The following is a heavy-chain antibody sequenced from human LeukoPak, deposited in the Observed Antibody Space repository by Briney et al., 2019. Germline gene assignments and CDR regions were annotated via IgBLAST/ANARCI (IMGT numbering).Heavy chain of an antibody. CDR3: ATDPSWSVQLEPNYYYGMDV. D-gene: IGHD1-1*01. J-gene: IGHJ6*01. CDR1: GYTLTELS. CDR2: FDPEDGET. Sequence: ASVKVSCKVSGYTLTELSMHWVRQAPGKGLEWVGGFDPEDGETIYAQKFQGRVTMTEDTSTDTAYMELSSLRSEDTAVYYCATDPSWSVQLEPNYYYGMDVWGQGTTATVSS. V-gene: IGHV1-24*01.